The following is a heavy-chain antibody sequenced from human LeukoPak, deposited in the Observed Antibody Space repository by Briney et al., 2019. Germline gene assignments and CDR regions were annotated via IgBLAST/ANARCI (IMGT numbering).Heavy chain of an antibody. J-gene: IGHJ4*02. CDR3: ARRYNRNYAYGY. CDR2: IYYSGST. D-gene: IGHD1-7*01. Sequence: PSETLSLTCTVSGGSISSSSYYWGWIRQPPGKGLEWIGSIYYSGSTYSGPSLKSRVTISVDTSKNQFSLKLTSVTAADTAVYYCARRYNRNYAYGYWGQGTLVTVSS. V-gene: IGHV4-39*07. CDR1: GGSISSSSYY.